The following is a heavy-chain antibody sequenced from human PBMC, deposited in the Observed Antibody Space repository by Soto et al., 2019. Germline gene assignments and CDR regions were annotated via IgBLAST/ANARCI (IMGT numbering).Heavy chain of an antibody. V-gene: IGHV3-53*01. CDR3: ARASVAALAYFDY. J-gene: IGHJ4*02. CDR1: GFTVSSNY. Sequence: GGSLRLSCAASGFTVSSNYMSWVRQAPGKGLEWVSVIYSGGSTYYADSVKGRFTISKDNSQNTLYLQMNSLRAEDTAVYYCARASVAALAYFDYWGQGTLVTVSS. D-gene: IGHD2-21*01. CDR2: IYSGGST.